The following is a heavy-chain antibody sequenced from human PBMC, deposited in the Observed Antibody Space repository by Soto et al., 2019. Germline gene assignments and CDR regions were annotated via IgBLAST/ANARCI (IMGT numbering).Heavy chain of an antibody. CDR2: ISSSSSYI. V-gene: IGHV3-21*01. D-gene: IGHD1-1*01. J-gene: IGHJ6*02. Sequence: PGGSLRLSCAASGFTFSSYSMNWVRQAPGKGLEWVSSISSSSSYIYYADSVKGRFTISRDNVKNSLYLQMNSLRAEDTAVYYCARHGRNGMDVWGQGTTVTVSS. CDR1: GFTFSSYS. CDR3: ARHGRNGMDV.